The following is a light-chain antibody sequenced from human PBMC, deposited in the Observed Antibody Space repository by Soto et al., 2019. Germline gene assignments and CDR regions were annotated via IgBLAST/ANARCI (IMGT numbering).Light chain of an antibody. CDR3: QQRYSTPRT. CDR2: AAS. J-gene: IGKJ1*01. V-gene: IGKV1-39*01. CDR1: QSISNY. Sequence: DIQMTQSPSSLSASVGDRVTITCRASQSISNYLNWYQQKPGKAPKLLMFAASSLQCGVPSRFSGGGSGTDFSLSISSLQPEDFATYYCQQRYSTPRTFGEGTNVEIK.